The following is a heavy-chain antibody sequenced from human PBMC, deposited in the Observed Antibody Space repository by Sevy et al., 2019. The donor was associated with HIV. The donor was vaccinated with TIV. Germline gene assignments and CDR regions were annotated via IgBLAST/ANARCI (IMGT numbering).Heavy chain of an antibody. CDR2: LKRKRDGGTL. V-gene: IGHV3-49*04. J-gene: IGHJ4*02. D-gene: IGHD1-1*01. CDR1: GFTFGDSG. CDR3: TRWKGSQSIFDY. Sequence: GGSRRLSCTVFGFTFGDSGRGWVRQAPGKGRGGLAFLKRKRDGGTLDKAASVKGRFTISRDDSKNIAYLQMNDLQTEDSALYYCTRWKGSQSIFDYWGRGALVTVSS.